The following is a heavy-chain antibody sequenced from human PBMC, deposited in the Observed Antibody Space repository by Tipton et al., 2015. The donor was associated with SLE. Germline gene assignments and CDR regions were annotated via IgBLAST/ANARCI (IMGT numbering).Heavy chain of an antibody. J-gene: IGHJ4*02. V-gene: IGHV4-39*07. Sequence: TLSLTCTVSGDSISSSSYYWGWIRQPPGKGLEWIGRIYTSGSTNYNPSLKSRVTMSVDTSKNQFSLKLSSVTAADTAVYYCARVEFGGTFFDYWGQGTLVTVSS. CDR1: GDSISSSSYY. CDR3: ARVEFGGTFFDY. CDR2: IYTSGST. D-gene: IGHD2-15*01.